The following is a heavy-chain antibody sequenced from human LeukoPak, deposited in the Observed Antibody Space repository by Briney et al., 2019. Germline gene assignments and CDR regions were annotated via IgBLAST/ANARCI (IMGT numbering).Heavy chain of an antibody. D-gene: IGHD3-10*01. J-gene: IGHJ4*02. CDR2: IRDDGSNT. Sequence: GGSLRLSCTASGFTFSISGMHWVRHGPGKGLEWVAFIRDDGSNTYYADSVKGRFTISRDNAKNSLYLQMNSLRAEDTAVYYCATTMVRGVITPYYFDYWGQGTLVTVSS. CDR1: GFTFSISG. V-gene: IGHV3-30*02. CDR3: ATTMVRGVITPYYFDY.